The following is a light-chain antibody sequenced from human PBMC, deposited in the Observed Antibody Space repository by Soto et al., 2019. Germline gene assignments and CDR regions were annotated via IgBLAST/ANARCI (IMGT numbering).Light chain of an antibody. V-gene: IGKV2-28*01. CDR1: QSLLHSSGYNY. J-gene: IGKJ1*01. Sequence: DFVMTQSPLSLPVTAGEPASISCRSSQSLLHSSGYNYLDWYLQKPGQSPQLLIYLGSHRASGVPDRFSGSESGTDFTLKISRVVAEDVGVYYCMQRLQTPWTFGQGTKVEIK. CDR2: LGS. CDR3: MQRLQTPWT.